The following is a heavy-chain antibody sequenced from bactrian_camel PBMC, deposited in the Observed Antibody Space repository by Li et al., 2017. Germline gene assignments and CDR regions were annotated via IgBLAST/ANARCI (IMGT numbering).Heavy chain of an antibody. CDR3: AARTWRPEGCSADIAEGGFDY. CDR2: IDNDGTT. J-gene: IGHJ4*01. V-gene: IGHV3S26*01. Sequence: VQLVESGAGSVEAGGSVRLSCTASGYTYRNLCLAWFRQAPGKGREEVASIDNDGTTTIADSLKGRFTISKDNVKNTLYLQMSRLRPEDSGLYYCAARTWRPEGCSADIAEGGFDYWGQGTQVTVS. CDR1: GYTYRNLC.